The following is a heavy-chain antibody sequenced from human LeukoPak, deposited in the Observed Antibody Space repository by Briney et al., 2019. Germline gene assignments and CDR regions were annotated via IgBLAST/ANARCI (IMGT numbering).Heavy chain of an antibody. V-gene: IGHV3-73*01. CDR3: TRCPTSTSCYGILLDH. D-gene: IGHD2-2*01. Sequence: GGSLRLSCAASGFTFSGSAMHWVRQASGKGLEWVGRIRSKANSYATAYAASVKGRFTISRDDSKNTAYLQMNSLKTEDTAVYYCTRCPTSTSCYGILLDHWGQGTLVTVSS. CDR1: GFTFSGSA. J-gene: IGHJ5*02. CDR2: IRSKANSYAT.